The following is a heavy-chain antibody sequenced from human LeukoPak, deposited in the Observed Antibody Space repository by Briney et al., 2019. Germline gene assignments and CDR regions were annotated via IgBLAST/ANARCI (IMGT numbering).Heavy chain of an antibody. CDR3: ARDRRGSSSARFDP. J-gene: IGHJ5*02. V-gene: IGHV1-18*01. D-gene: IGHD6-6*01. CDR2: ISAYNGNT. Sequence: ASVKVSCKASGYTFTSYGISWVQQAPGQGLEWMGWISAYNGNTNYAQKLQGRVTMTTDTSTSTAYMELRSLRSDDTAVYYCARDRRGSSSARFDPWGQGTLVTVSS. CDR1: GYTFTSYG.